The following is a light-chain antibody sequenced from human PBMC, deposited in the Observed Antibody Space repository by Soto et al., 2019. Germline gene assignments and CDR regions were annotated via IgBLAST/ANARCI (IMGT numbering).Light chain of an antibody. V-gene: IGKV3-15*01. CDR1: QSVSGD. Sequence: EIVMTQSPATLSVSLGDTVTLSCRASQSVSGDLAWYQQKPGQTPRLFIYGASTRATGVPARFSGSGSGTEFALTISSLQSEDFAVYYCQQFNKLPITFGQGTRLDIK. CDR3: QQFNKLPIT. CDR2: GAS. J-gene: IGKJ5*01.